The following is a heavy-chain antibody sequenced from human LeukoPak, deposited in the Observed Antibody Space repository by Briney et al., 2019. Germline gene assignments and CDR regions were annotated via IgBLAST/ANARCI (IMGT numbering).Heavy chain of an antibody. V-gene: IGHV3-23*01. CDR3: AKGSWFGEYYFDY. CDR1: GFTFSSYA. CDR2: ISGSGGST. Sequence: GGSLRLSCAASGFTFSSYAMSWVRQAPGKGPEWVSAISGSGGSTYYADSVKGRFTISRDNSKNTLYLQMNSLRAEDTAVYYCAKGSWFGEYYFDYWGQGTLVTVSS. D-gene: IGHD3-10*01. J-gene: IGHJ4*02.